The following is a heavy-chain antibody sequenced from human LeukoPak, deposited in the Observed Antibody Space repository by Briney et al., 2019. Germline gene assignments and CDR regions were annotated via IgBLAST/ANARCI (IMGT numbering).Heavy chain of an antibody. J-gene: IGHJ4*02. CDR3: AKDLSGDSSSWYYFDS. V-gene: IGHV3-9*01. D-gene: IGHD6-13*01. Sequence: PGGSLRLSCAASGFSIDDYAMHWVRQAPGEGLEWVSGISWNSGTIAYADSVKGRFTISRDNAKNSLYLQMNSLRAEDTALYYCAKDLSGDSSSWYYFDSWGQGTLVTVSS. CDR2: ISWNSGTI. CDR1: GFSIDDYA.